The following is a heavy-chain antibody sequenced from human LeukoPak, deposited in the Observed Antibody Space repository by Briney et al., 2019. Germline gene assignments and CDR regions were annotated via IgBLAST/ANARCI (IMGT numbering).Heavy chain of an antibody. D-gene: IGHD3-22*01. CDR2: IRYDGSNK. J-gene: IGHJ4*02. CDR1: GFTFSSYG. V-gene: IGHV3-30*02. Sequence: GGSLRLSCAASGFTFSSYGMHWVRQAPGKGLEWVAFIRYDGSNKYYADSVKGRFTISRDNAKNSLYLQMNSLRAEDTAVYYCAREVVIRGPGFDYWGQGTLVTVSS. CDR3: AREVVIRGPGFDY.